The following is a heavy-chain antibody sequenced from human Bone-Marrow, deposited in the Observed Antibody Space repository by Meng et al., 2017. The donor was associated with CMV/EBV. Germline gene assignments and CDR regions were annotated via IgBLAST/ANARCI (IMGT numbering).Heavy chain of an antibody. CDR3: AREGRPIFGGVILYYYYYGMDV. CDR2: INPSGGST. Sequence: ASVKVSCKASGYTFTSYYMHWVRQAPGQGLEWMGIINPSGGSTSYAQKFQGRVTMTRDTSTSTVYMELSSLRSEDTAVYYCAREGRPIFGGVILYYYYYGMDVWGQGTTVTSP. J-gene: IGHJ6*02. CDR1: GYTFTSYY. V-gene: IGHV1-46*01. D-gene: IGHD3-3*01.